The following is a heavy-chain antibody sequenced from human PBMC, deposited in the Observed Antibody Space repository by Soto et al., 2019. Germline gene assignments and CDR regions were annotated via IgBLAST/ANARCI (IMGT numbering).Heavy chain of an antibody. J-gene: IGHJ4*02. CDR3: VKGKSRVTVVTKLDY. CDR2: ISSNGGST. Sequence: GGSLRLSCSASGFTFSSYAMHWVRQAPGKGLEYVSAISSNGGSTYYADSVKGRFTISRDNSKNTLYLQMSSLRAEDTAVYYCVKGKSRVTVVTKLDYWGQGTLVTVSS. V-gene: IGHV3-64D*08. CDR1: GFTFSSYA. D-gene: IGHD2-15*01.